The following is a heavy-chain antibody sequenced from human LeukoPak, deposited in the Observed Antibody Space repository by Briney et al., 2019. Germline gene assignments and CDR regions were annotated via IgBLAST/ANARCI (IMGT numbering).Heavy chain of an antibody. D-gene: IGHD6-19*01. CDR2: ISYDGSNK. CDR3: ARDRLSSGWYRDPYGMDV. V-gene: IGHV3-30*03. Sequence: PGGSLRLSCAASGFTFSSYGMHWVRQAPGKGLEWVAVISYDGSNKYYADSVKGRFTISRDNSKDTLYLQMNSLRAEDTAVYYCARDRLSSGWYRDPYGMDVWGQGTTVTVSS. CDR1: GFTFSSYG. J-gene: IGHJ6*02.